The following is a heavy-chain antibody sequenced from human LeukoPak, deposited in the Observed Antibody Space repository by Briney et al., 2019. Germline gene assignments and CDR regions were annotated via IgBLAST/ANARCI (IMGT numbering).Heavy chain of an antibody. Sequence: ASVKVSCKTFGYSFSGYYMYWVRQAPGQGLEWMGWINPDSGVTGYAQRFEGRVTMTRDTSISTAYMELSRLRSDDTAMYYCARDGPAAIPELDYWGQGTLVTVSS. J-gene: IGHJ4*02. CDR2: INPDSGVT. D-gene: IGHD2-2*01. CDR1: GYSFSGYY. CDR3: ARDGPAAIPELDY. V-gene: IGHV1-2*02.